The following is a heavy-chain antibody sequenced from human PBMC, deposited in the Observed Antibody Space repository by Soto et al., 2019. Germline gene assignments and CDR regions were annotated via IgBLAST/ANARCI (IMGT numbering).Heavy chain of an antibody. CDR3: EREGYGALHGLVDV. CDR2: VNDRWGS. J-gene: IGHJ6*02. D-gene: IGHD1-26*01. Sequence: SETLSLTCTVSGGSISDYYWAWIRLPPGKGLEWIGYVNDRWGSHYNPSLKSRVAISLDTSKSQFSLKMTSVTATDTAVYYCEREGYGALHGLVDVWTQGTKVTSP. V-gene: IGHV4-59*12. CDR1: GGSISDYY.